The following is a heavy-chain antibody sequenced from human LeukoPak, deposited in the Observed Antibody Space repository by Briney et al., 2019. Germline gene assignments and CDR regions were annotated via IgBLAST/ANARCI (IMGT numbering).Heavy chain of an antibody. Sequence: PGGSLRLSCAASGNYWMHWVRQAPGKGLVWVSHINSDGSWTSYADSVEGRFTISKDNAKNTVYLQMNSLRAEDTAVYYCASLSSDSSGGFDYWGQGTLVTVSS. D-gene: IGHD3-22*01. CDR2: INSDGSWT. V-gene: IGHV3-74*01. CDR1: GNYW. CDR3: ASLSSDSSGGFDY. J-gene: IGHJ4*02.